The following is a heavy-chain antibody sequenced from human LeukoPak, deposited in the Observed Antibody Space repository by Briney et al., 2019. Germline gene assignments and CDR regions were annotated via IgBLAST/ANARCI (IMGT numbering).Heavy chain of an antibody. CDR1: GFTFDDYA. D-gene: IGHD3-22*01. J-gene: IGHJ4*02. CDR2: ISWNSGSI. V-gene: IGHV3-9*01. Sequence: PGGSLRLSCAASGFTFDDYAMHWVRQAPGKGLEWVSGISWNSGSIGYADSVKGRFTISRGNAKNSLYLQMNSLRAEDTALYYCAKDGVVYYDSSGYYDYWGQGTLVTVSS. CDR3: AKDGVVYYDSSGYYDY.